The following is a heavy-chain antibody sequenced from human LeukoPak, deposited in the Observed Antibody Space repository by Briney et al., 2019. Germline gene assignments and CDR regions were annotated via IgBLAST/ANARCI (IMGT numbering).Heavy chain of an antibody. J-gene: IGHJ6*03. CDR2: INDSGST. V-gene: IGHV4-34*01. CDR3: ARAYYYYMDV. CDR1: GGSVSDNY. Sequence: SETLSLTCAVYGGSVSDNYRSWIRQPTGKGLEWIGEINDSGSTYYNPSLRSRVTMSIDTSKNQFSLKLTSVTAADTAVYYCARAYYYYMDVWGKGTTVTVSS.